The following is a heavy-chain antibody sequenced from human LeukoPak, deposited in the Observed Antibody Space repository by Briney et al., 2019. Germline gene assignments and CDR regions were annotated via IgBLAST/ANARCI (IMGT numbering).Heavy chain of an antibody. CDR1: GFTFSSYA. D-gene: IGHD3-22*01. J-gene: IGHJ4*02. Sequence: GGSLRLSCAASGFTFSSYAMSWVRQAPGKGLEWVSAISGSGAGTYYADSVKGRFTISRDNSKNTLYLQMNSLRAEDTAVYYCAKDLAGYYYDSSGYHTPDYWGQGTLVTVSS. CDR3: AKDLAGYYYDSSGYHTPDY. CDR2: ISGSGAGT. V-gene: IGHV3-23*01.